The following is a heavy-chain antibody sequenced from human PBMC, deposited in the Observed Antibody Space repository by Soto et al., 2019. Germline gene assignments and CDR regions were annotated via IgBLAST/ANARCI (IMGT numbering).Heavy chain of an antibody. D-gene: IGHD2-15*01. CDR1: GFTFSDHS. V-gene: IGHV3-72*01. Sequence: EVQLVESGGGLVQPGGSLRLSCAASGFTFSDHSMDWVRQAPGKGLEWVGRIRNKANTYTTDHAASVKGRFTISRDDSKNSVFLQKNSLKTEDSAVYYCTSGFCSGVSCYSADFGYWGQGTLVTVSS. CDR3: TSGFCSGVSCYSADFGY. CDR2: IRNKANTYTT. J-gene: IGHJ4*02.